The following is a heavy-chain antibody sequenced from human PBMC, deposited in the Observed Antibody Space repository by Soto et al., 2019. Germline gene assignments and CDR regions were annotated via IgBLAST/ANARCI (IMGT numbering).Heavy chain of an antibody. D-gene: IGHD6-13*01. J-gene: IGHJ4*02. CDR2: ISSGSSYI. CDR3: ARRRAAAGTLTFDY. CDR1: GFIFSGYN. Sequence: GGSLRLSCAASGFIFSGYNMNWVRQAPGKGLEWVSSISSGSSYIYYADSVKGRFTISRDNAKNSLYLQMNTLRAEDTALYYCARRRAAAGTLTFDYWGQGTRVTVSS. V-gene: IGHV3-21*01.